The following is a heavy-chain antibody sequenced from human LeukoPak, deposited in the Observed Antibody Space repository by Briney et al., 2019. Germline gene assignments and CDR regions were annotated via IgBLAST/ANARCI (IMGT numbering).Heavy chain of an antibody. CDR3: ARDRGYGYSISYFDY. V-gene: IGHV1-46*01. CDR1: GYTFTSYY. D-gene: IGHD5-24*01. CDR2: INPSGGST. J-gene: IGHJ4*02. Sequence: ASVKVSCKASGYTFTSYYMHWVRQAPGQGLEWMGIINPSGGSTSYAQKFQGRVTMTRDTSTSTVYMELSSLRSEDTAVYYCARDRGYGYSISYFDYWGQGTLVTVSS.